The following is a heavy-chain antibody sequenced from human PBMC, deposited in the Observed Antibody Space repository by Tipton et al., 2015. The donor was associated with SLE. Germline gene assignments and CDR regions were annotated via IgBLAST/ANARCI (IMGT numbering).Heavy chain of an antibody. D-gene: IGHD4-17*01. CDR2: ITLGGAT. J-gene: IGHJ4*02. CDR1: GWSLGEYQ. CDR3: ARHRFGDPYFFDY. V-gene: IGHV4-34*01. Sequence: TLSLTCAVYGWSLGEYQWSWVRQPPGKGPEWVGGITLGGATDYNPSLKSRVAISVDTSKNHFSLRLTSLTAADTAIYYCARHRFGDPYFFDYWGQGTLVTVSS.